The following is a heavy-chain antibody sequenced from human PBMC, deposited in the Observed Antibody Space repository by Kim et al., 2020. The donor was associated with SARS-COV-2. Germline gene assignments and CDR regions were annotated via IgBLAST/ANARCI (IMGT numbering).Heavy chain of an antibody. J-gene: IGHJ6*02. CDR2: INAGNGNT. CDR3: ARDIVGATNGYYYYGMDV. V-gene: IGHV1-3*01. Sequence: ASVKVSCKASGYTFTSYAMHWVRQAPGQRLEWMGWINAGNGNTKYSQKFQGRVTITRDTSASTAYMELSSLRSEDTAVYYCARDIVGATNGYYYYGMDVWGQGTTVTVFS. D-gene: IGHD1-26*01. CDR1: GYTFTSYA.